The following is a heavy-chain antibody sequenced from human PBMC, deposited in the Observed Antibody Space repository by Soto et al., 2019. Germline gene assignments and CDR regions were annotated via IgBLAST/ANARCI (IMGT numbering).Heavy chain of an antibody. V-gene: IGHV1-46*02. CDR1: GYTFNTYY. CDR2: IHPSGGGT. D-gene: IGHD2-21*02. Sequence: ASVKVSCKPSGYTFNTYYLHWLRQAPGQALEWMGVIHPSGGGTTYAQKFLGRVTVTRDTSTTTVFMELSSLRSDDTAVYYCARGGHIAVVTSRFDYWGQGTLVTV. CDR3: ARGGHIAVVTSRFDY. J-gene: IGHJ4*02.